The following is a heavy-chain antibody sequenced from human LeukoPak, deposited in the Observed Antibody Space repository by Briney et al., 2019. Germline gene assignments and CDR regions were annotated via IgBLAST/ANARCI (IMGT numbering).Heavy chain of an antibody. CDR2: ISAYNGNT. Sequence: ASVTVSLKSSGYTFTSYGINWVRQPPGQGLERMGWISAYNGNTNYAQKLQGRVTMTTDTSTSTAYMKLRSLRSDAMAVYYSARGRGSGWFDPWGQGTLVTVSS. CDR1: GYTFTSYG. D-gene: IGHD3-10*01. V-gene: IGHV1-18*03. CDR3: ARGRGSGWFDP. J-gene: IGHJ5*02.